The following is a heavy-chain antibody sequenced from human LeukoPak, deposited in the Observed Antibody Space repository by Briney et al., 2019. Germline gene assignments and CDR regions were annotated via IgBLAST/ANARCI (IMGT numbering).Heavy chain of an antibody. Sequence: SETLSLTCTVSGGSISSGYYWGWFRQPPGKGLEWIGSIYHSGSTYYNLSFKSRVTISLNTSKNYFSLKLNPVTAADTAVYYCARGSTTGTTSYFDPWGQGTLVTVSS. CDR1: GGSISSGYY. D-gene: IGHD1-1*01. CDR2: IYHSGST. J-gene: IGHJ5*02. V-gene: IGHV4-38-2*02. CDR3: ARGSTTGTTSYFDP.